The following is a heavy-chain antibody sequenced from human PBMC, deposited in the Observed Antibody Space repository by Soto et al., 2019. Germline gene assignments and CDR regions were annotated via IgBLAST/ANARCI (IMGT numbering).Heavy chain of an antibody. CDR3: ARDGVDCISTSCYAVTYYYYGMDV. Sequence: ASVKVSCKASGYTFTSYGISWVRQAPGQGLEWMGWISAYNGNTNYAQKLQGRVTMTTDTSTSTAYMELRSLRSDDTAVYYCARDGVDCISTSCYAVTYYYYGMDVWGQGTTVTVSS. J-gene: IGHJ6*02. V-gene: IGHV1-18*01. CDR2: ISAYNGNT. D-gene: IGHD2-2*01. CDR1: GYTFTSYG.